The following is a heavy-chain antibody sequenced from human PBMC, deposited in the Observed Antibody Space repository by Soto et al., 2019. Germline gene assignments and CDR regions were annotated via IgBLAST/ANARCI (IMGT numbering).Heavy chain of an antibody. D-gene: IGHD2-15*01. J-gene: IGHJ6*02. V-gene: IGHV3-33*01. CDR2: IWYDGSNK. CDR1: GFTFSSYG. Sequence: PGGSLRLSCGASGFTFSSYGMHWVRQAPGKGLEWVAVIWYDGSNKYYADSVKGRFTISRDNSKNTLYLQMNSLRAEDTAVYYCARDLTTSGPHSYYYYYGMDVWGQGTTVTVSS. CDR3: ARDLTTSGPHSYYYYYGMDV.